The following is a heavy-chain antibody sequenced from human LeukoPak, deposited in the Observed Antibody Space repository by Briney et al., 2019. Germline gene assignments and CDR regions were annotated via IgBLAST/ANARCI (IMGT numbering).Heavy chain of an antibody. V-gene: IGHV1-46*01. D-gene: IGHD5-12*01. CDR1: GYTFTSNY. Sequence: ASVKVSCKAFGYTFTSNYMHWVRQAPGQGPEWMGVISPSGGSTTYAQKFQGRVTLTRGMSTSTDYLELSSLRSEDTAVYYCARDIVANSWNYYYYMDVWGKGTTVTVSS. CDR3: ARDIVANSWNYYYYMDV. CDR2: ISPSGGST. J-gene: IGHJ6*03.